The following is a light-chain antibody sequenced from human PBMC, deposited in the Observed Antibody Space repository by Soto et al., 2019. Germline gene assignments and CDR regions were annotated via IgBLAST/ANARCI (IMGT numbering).Light chain of an antibody. CDR2: GAS. J-gene: IGKJ1*01. CDR1: QSVSSN. Sequence: EIVMTQSPATLYVSPGERATLSCRASQSVSSNLAWYQQKPGQAPRLLIYGASTRATGIPARFSGSGSGTEFTLTISSLQSEDFAFYYCQQYNNWPQTFGQGTKVEIK. V-gene: IGKV3-15*01. CDR3: QQYNNWPQT.